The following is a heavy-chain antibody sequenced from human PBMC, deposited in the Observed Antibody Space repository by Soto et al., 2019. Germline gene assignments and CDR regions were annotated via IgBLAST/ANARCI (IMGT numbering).Heavy chain of an antibody. Sequence: PGGSLRLSCAASGFTFSSYSMNWVRQAPGKGLEWVSYISSSSSTIYYADSVKGRFTISRDNAKNSLYLQMNSLRDEDTAVYYCASSRGYSYGYSARLFDYWGQGTLVTVSS. D-gene: IGHD5-18*01. CDR1: GFTFSSYS. CDR2: ISSSSSTI. CDR3: ASSRGYSYGYSARLFDY. J-gene: IGHJ4*02. V-gene: IGHV3-48*02.